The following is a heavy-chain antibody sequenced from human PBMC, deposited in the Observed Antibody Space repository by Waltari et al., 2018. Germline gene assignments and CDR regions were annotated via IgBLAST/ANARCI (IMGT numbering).Heavy chain of an antibody. Sequence: EVQLVESGGGLVQPGGSLRLSCAASGFTFSSYSMNWVRQAPGKGLEWVSYISSSSSTINDADSVKGRFTISRDNAKNSLYLQMNSLRAEDTAVYYCARRRYNWNHTASYYYYYYYMDVWGKGTTVTVSS. J-gene: IGHJ6*03. CDR3: ARRRYNWNHTASYYYYYYYMDV. V-gene: IGHV3-48*04. CDR2: ISSSSSTI. CDR1: GFTFSSYS. D-gene: IGHD1-20*01.